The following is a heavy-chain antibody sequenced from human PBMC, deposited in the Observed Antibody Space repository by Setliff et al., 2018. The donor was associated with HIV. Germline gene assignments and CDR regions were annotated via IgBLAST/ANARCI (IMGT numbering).Heavy chain of an antibody. J-gene: IGHJ4*01. CDR3: ARGALLAVFDFDH. Sequence: ASVKVSCKTSGDLFISYAFNWVRQAPGQSLEWMGWINVGNGDTKYSQDLQGRITITRDTSANTAYMELSRLRSDDTAVYFCARGALLAVFDFDHWGHGTLVTVSS. D-gene: IGHD3-10*01. V-gene: IGHV1-3*01. CDR2: INVGNGDT. CDR1: GDLFISYA.